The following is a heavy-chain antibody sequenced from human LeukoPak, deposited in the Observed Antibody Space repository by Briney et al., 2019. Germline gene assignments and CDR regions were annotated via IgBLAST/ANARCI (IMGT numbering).Heavy chain of an antibody. Sequence: GASVKVSCKASGDIFNSYSMSWVRQAPGQGLEWMGGFIPMFGSANYAQKFQGRVTITTDQSTTTAYYCARVGRSRGSLPNSYYYMDVWGKGTTVTVSS. J-gene: IGHJ6*03. CDR3: YYMDV. CDR1: GDIFNSYS. CDR2: FIPMFGSA. D-gene: IGHD1-26*01. V-gene: IGHV1-69*05.